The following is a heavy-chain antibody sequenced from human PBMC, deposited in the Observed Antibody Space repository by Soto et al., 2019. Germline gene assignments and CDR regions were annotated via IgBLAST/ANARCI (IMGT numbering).Heavy chain of an antibody. J-gene: IGHJ3*02. CDR1: GYTFTGYY. Sequence: ASVKVSCKASGYTFTGYYMHWVRQAPGQGLEWMGWINPNSGGTNYAQKFQGWVTMTRDTSISTAYMELSRLRSDDTAVYYCARLGGVCGSSTSPLSCAFDIWGQGTMVTVSS. D-gene: IGHD2-2*01. CDR2: INPNSGGT. V-gene: IGHV1-2*04. CDR3: ARLGGVCGSSTSPLSCAFDI.